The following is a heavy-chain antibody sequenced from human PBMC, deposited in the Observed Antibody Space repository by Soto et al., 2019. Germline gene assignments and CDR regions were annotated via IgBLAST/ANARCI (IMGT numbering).Heavy chain of an antibody. CDR1: GYTLTELS. J-gene: IGHJ4*02. D-gene: IGHD6-19*01. CDR3: ATVFSRGWVLDY. V-gene: IGHV1-24*01. CDR2: FDPEDGET. Sequence: ASVKVSCKVSGYTLTELSMHWVRQAPGKGLEWMGGFDPEDGETIYAQKFQGRVTMTEDTSTDTAYMELSSLRSEDTAVYYCATVFSRGWVLDYWGQGTLVTVSS.